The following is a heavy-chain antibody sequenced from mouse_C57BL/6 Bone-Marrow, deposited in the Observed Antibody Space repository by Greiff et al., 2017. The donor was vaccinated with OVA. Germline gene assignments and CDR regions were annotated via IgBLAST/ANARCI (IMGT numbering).Heavy chain of an antibody. Sequence: QVQLKESGAELAKPGASVKLSCKASGYTFTSYWMHWVKQRPGQGLEWIGYINPSSGYTKYNQKFKDKATLTADKSSSTAYMQLGSLTYEDSAGDYCARDVVLRSDVWGTGTTVTVSS. CDR2: INPSSGYT. J-gene: IGHJ1*03. V-gene: IGHV1-7*01. CDR1: GYTFTSYW. D-gene: IGHD1-1*01. CDR3: ARDVVLRSDV.